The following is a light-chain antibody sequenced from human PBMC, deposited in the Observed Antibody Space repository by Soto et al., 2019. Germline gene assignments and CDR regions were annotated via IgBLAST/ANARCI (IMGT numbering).Light chain of an antibody. CDR1: QSVGMY. Sequence: EVVLTQSPATLSLSPGERATLSCRASQSVGMYLAWYQHKPGQAPRLLIYDASNRATGIPARFSGSGSGTDFTLTISSLEPEDFAVYYCQHRYSWPLTFGGGNRVEIK. J-gene: IGKJ4*01. V-gene: IGKV3-11*01. CDR3: QHRYSWPLT. CDR2: DAS.